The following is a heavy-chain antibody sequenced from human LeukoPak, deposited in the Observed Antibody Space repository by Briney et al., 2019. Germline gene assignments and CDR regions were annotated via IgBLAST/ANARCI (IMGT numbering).Heavy chain of an antibody. V-gene: IGHV3-33*01. CDR2: IWYDGSNK. CDR1: GFTFSGFG. Sequence: GWSLRLSCAASGFTFSGFGIHWVRQAPGKGLEWVALIWYDGSNKYYADSVKGRLTISRDNSKNTLYLQMNSLRAEDTAVYYCAREGPRGNSQFDYWGQGTLVTVSS. J-gene: IGHJ4*02. D-gene: IGHD2/OR15-2a*01. CDR3: AREGPRGNSQFDY.